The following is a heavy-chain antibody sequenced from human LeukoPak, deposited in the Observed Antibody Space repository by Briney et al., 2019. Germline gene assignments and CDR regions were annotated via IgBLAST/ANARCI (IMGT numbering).Heavy chain of an antibody. Sequence: LSLTCTVSGGSISSGGYYWSWIRQHPGKGLEWIGYIYYSGSTYCNPSLKSRVTISVDTSKNQFSLKLSSVTAADTAVYYCARESIDDAFDIWGQGTMVTVSS. V-gene: IGHV4-31*03. J-gene: IGHJ3*02. CDR1: GGSISSGGYY. CDR3: ARESIDDAFDI. D-gene: IGHD3-22*01. CDR2: IYYSGST.